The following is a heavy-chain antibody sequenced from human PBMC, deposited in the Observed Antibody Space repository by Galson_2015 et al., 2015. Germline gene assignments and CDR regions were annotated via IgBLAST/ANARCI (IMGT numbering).Heavy chain of an antibody. CDR1: GFTFSSFA. D-gene: IGHD6-13*01. CDR2: ITGGAGST. CDR3: AKVLAAAEIGY. J-gene: IGHJ4*02. Sequence: SLRLSCAASGFTFSSFAMNWVRQAPGKGLEWVSSITGGAGSTDYADSVKGRFTISRDIAKKTLYLQMNSLRAEDTAVYYCAKVLAAAEIGYWGQGTLVAVSS. V-gene: IGHV3-23*01.